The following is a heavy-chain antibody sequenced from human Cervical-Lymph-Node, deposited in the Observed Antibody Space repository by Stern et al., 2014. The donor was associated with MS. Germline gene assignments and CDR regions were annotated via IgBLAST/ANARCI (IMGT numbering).Heavy chain of an antibody. Sequence: EVQLVESVGGLVQPGGSLRLSCVASGNTFGNHWMNWVRQAPGEGLVCVSRINNDGTDSHYADSVTGRFTASRDNARNTLYLQMNNLRDEDTAMYYCTRDSPHAWFDSWGQGTLVTVSS. CDR2: INNDGTDS. CDR1: GNTFGNHW. CDR3: TRDSPHAWFDS. J-gene: IGHJ5*01. V-gene: IGHV3-74*01.